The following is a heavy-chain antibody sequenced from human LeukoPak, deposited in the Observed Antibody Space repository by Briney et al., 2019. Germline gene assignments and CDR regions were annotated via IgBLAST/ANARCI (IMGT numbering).Heavy chain of an antibody. CDR1: GFTFSSYA. Sequence: GGSLRLSCAASGFTFSSYAMHWVRQAPGKGLVWVSRINSDGSSTSYADSVKGRFTISRDNAKNTLYLQMNSLRAEDTAVYYCARAGYYGSGRYYFDSWGQGTLVTVSS. CDR2: INSDGSST. D-gene: IGHD3-3*01. V-gene: IGHV3-74*01. CDR3: ARAGYYGSGRYYFDS. J-gene: IGHJ4*02.